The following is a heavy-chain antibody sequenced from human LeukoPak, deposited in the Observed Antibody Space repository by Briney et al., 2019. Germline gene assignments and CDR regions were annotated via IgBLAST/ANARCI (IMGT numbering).Heavy chain of an antibody. CDR1: GFTFSSYW. V-gene: IGHV3-7*01. Sequence: GGSLRLSCAASGFTFSSYWMSWVRQAPGKGLEWVANIKQDGSEKYYVDSVKGRFTISRDNAKNSLYLQMNSLRAEDTAMYYCARGMGFSSLTYYFDYWGQGTLVTVSS. CDR3: ARGMGFSSLTYYFDY. CDR2: IKQDGSEK. D-gene: IGHD2/OR15-2a*01. J-gene: IGHJ4*02.